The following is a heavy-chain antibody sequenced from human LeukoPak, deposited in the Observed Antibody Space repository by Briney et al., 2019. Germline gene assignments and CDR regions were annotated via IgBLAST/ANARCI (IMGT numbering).Heavy chain of an antibody. V-gene: IGHV3-53*01. CDR3: ASQYYYDSSGGDY. CDR2: IYSGGST. D-gene: IGHD3-22*01. J-gene: IGHJ4*02. Sequence: GGSLRLSCAASGFTVSSNYMSWVRQAPGKGLEWVSVIYSGGSTYYADSVKGRFTISRDNSKNTLYLQMNSLRAEDTPVYYCASQYYYDSSGGDYWGQGTLDTVSS. CDR1: GFTVSSNY.